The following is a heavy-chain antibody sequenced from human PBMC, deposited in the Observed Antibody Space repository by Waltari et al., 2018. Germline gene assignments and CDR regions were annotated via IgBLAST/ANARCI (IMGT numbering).Heavy chain of an antibody. D-gene: IGHD1-7*01. CDR2: ISSSSSYI. J-gene: IGHJ4*02. CDR3: ASGTSD. Sequence: EVQLVEPGSDLVKPGGSLRLSCDSSGFTVSSYSMHWVRQAPGKGLEWVSSISSSSSYIYYADSVQGRFTTSRDNAKNSLYLQMNSLRAEDTAVYYCASGTSDWGQGTLVTVSS. CDR1: GFTVSSYS. V-gene: IGHV3-21*01.